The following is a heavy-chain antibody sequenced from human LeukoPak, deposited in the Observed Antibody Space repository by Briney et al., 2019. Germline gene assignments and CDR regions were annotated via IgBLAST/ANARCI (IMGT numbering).Heavy chain of an antibody. D-gene: IGHD3-9*01. J-gene: IGHJ5*02. CDR2: IYYSGST. CDR1: GGPISSGGYY. CDR3: ARVYYDILTGYSNWFDP. V-gene: IGHV4-31*03. Sequence: LSLTCTVSGGPISSGGYYWSWIRQHPGKGLEWIGYIYYSGSTYYNPSLKSRVTISVDTSKNQFSLKLSSVTAADTAVYYCARVYYDILTGYSNWFDPWGQGTLVTVSS.